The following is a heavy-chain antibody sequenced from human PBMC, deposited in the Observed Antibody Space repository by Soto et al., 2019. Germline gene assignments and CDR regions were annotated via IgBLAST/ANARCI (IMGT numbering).Heavy chain of an antibody. J-gene: IGHJ1*01. CDR3: AKWVEGNPIFLQY. D-gene: IGHD3-9*01. V-gene: IGHV3-23*01. CDR2: IGGSRGNT. CDR1: GFTFSSNW. Sequence: GGSLRLSCAASGFTFSSNWMNWVRQAPGKGPEWDSNIGGSRGNTYYVDSVKGRFTISRDNSRNTLYLQMNSLRAEDTALYYCAKWVEGNPIFLQYWGQGTLVTV.